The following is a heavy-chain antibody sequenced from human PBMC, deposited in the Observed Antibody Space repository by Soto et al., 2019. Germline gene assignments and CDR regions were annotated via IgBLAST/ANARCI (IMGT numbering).Heavy chain of an antibody. CDR3: ARDMTGTTVPYFDY. Sequence: QVQLVQSGAEVKKPGSSVKVSCKASGGTFSNYAISWVRQAPGQGLEWMGGVIPIFGTANYAQKFQGRVTITADKSTSTAYMELSSLRSEDTAVYYCARDMTGTTVPYFDYWGQGTLVTVSS. J-gene: IGHJ4*02. CDR1: GGTFSNYA. D-gene: IGHD1-7*01. CDR2: VIPIFGTA. V-gene: IGHV1-69*06.